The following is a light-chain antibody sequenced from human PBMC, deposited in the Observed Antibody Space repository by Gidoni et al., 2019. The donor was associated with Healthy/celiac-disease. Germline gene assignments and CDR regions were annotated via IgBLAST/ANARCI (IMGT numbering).Light chain of an antibody. CDR3: QQYYNTPLT. CDR1: QSVLYSSNNKNY. Sequence: DIVMTQSPDSLAVSLGERATINCKSSQSVLYSSNNKNYLAWYQQKPRQPPKLIIYWASTRESGVPDRFSGSGSGTDFTLTISSLQAEDVAVYYCQQYYNTPLTFXGXTKVEIK. V-gene: IGKV4-1*01. J-gene: IGKJ4*01. CDR2: WAS.